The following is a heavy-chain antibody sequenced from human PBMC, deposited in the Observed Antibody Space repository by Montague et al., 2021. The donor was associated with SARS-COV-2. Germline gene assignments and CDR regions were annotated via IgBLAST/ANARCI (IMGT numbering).Heavy chain of an antibody. V-gene: IGHV3-21*01. D-gene: IGHD3-3*01. CDR3: ARAPVAHITIFGVVTSFDY. J-gene: IGHJ4*02. CDR2: ISSSSSYI. CDR1: GFTFSSYS. Sequence: SLRLSCAASGFTFSSYSMNWVRQAPGKGLEWVSSISSSSSYIYYADSVKGRFTISRDNAKNSLYLQMNSLRAEDTAVYYCARAPVAHITIFGVVTSFDYWGQGTLVTVSS.